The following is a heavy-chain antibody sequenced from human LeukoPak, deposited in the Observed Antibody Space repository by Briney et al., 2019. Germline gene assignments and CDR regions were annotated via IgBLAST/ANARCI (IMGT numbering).Heavy chain of an antibody. Sequence: ASVKVSCKASGYTFTRYGISWVRQAPGQGLEWMGIINPSGGSTSYAQKFQGRVTMTRDMSTSTGYMELSSLRSEDTAVYYCAVIQWGGCSHFHLAFDIWGQGTMVTVSS. CDR3: AVIQWGGCSHFHLAFDI. V-gene: IGHV1-46*01. CDR2: INPSGGST. CDR1: GYTFTRYG. J-gene: IGHJ3*02. D-gene: IGHD5-12*01.